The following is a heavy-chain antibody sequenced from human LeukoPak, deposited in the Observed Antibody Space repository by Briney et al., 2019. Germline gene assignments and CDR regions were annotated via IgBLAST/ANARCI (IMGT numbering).Heavy chain of an antibody. J-gene: IGHJ4*02. V-gene: IGHV3-23*01. CDR1: GFTFSSYA. CDR3: AKDRDSWYFVY. CDR2: ISGSGGRT. Sequence: PGGSLRLSCAASGFTFSSYAMSWVCQAPGKGLEWVSAISGSGGRTYYADSVKGRFTISRDNSKNTLYLQMNSLRAEDTAVYYCAKDRDSWYFVYWGQGTLVTVSS. D-gene: IGHD6-13*01.